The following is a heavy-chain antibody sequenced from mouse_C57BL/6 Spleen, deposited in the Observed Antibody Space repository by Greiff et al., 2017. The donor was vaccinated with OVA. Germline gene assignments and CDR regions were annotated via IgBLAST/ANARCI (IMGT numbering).Heavy chain of an antibody. Sequence: VQLQQPGAELVRPGSSVKLSCKASGYTFTSYWMHWVKQRPIQGLEWIGNIDPSDSETHYNQKFKDKATLTVDKSSSTAYMQLSSLTSEDSAVYYCARIEDYDYDRFAYWGQGTLVTVSA. CDR2: IDPSDSET. CDR3: ARIEDYDYDRFAY. D-gene: IGHD2-4*01. CDR1: GYTFTSYW. J-gene: IGHJ3*01. V-gene: IGHV1-52*01.